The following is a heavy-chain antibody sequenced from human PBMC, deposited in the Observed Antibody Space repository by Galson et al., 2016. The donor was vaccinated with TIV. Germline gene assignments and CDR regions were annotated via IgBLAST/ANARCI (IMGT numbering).Heavy chain of an antibody. CDR2: INTNTGYA. J-gene: IGHJ4*02. V-gene: IGHV7-4-1*01. CDR3: ARDVSSRQLAPFYFDS. Sequence: SVKVSCKASGYSFTSYPVTWVRQAPGQGLEWLGWINTNTGYATYAQGFRGRFVFSLDTSVNTAYLRIDVPKPGDAGVYYCARDVSSRQLAPFYFDSWGQGTLVTVSS. D-gene: IGHD1-1*01. CDR1: GYSFTSYP.